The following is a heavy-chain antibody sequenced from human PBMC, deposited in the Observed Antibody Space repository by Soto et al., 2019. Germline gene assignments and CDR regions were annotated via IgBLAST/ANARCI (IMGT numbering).Heavy chain of an antibody. Sequence: PGGSLRLSCAASGFTFSSYAMHWVRQAPGKGLEWVAVISYDGSNKYYADSVKGRFTISRDNSKNTLYLQMNSLRAEDTAVYYCAREDIAAAGTIDLDYWGQGXLVTVHS. CDR2: ISYDGSNK. D-gene: IGHD6-13*01. V-gene: IGHV3-30-3*01. J-gene: IGHJ4*02. CDR1: GFTFSSYA. CDR3: AREDIAAAGTIDLDY.